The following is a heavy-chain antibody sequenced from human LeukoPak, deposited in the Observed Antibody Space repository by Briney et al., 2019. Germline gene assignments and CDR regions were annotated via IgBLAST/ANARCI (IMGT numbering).Heavy chain of an antibody. D-gene: IGHD4-23*01. CDR3: VRVTYGVKSGYHFDF. V-gene: IGHV3-23*01. J-gene: IGHJ4*02. Sequence: GGSLRLSCAASGFDLWRYAMSWVRQAPGKGLEWVADISDGGDGTHYADSVQGRFTISRDNSKNTVFLQMVSLRAHDTAFYYCVRVTYGVKSGYHFDFWGQGALVTVSS. CDR2: ISDGGDGT. CDR1: GFDLWRYA.